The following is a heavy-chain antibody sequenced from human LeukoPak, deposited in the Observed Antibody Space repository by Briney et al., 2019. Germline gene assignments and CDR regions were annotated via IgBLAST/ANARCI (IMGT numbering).Heavy chain of an antibody. CDR3: ARAPKNDAYDI. J-gene: IGHJ3*02. CDR1: GYTFTGYC. Sequence: GASVKISCKASGYTFTGYCIHWVRQAPGQGLEWVAWINPNSGDTHYAQNFQGRVTMTRDASISTASMDLSRLRSDDTAVYYCARAPKNDAYDIWGRGTMVTVSS. CDR2: INPNSGDT. V-gene: IGHV1-2*02.